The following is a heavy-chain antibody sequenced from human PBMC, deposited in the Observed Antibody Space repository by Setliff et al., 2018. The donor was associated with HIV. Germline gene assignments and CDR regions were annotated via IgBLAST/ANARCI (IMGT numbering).Heavy chain of an antibody. CDR1: GGSISSYY. CDR2: IYTSGST. V-gene: IGHV4-4*07. CDR3: ARGGYDYVWGSYRYPYYYYYMDV. Sequence: PSETLSLTCTVSGGSISSYYWSWIRQPAGKGLEWIGRIYTSGSTNYNPSLKSRVTISVDTSKNQFSLKLSSVTAADTAVYYCARGGYDYVWGSYRYPYYYYYMDVWGKGTTVTVSS. J-gene: IGHJ6*03. D-gene: IGHD3-16*02.